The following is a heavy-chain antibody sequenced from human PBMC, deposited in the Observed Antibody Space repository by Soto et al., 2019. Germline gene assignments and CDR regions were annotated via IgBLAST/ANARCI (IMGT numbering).Heavy chain of an antibody. D-gene: IGHD3-22*01. CDR2: ISYDGSNK. Sequence: GGSLRLSCAASGLTFGSYAMHRVRQAPGKGLEWVAVISYDGSNKYYADSVKGRFTISRDNSKNTLYLQMNSLRAEDTAVYYCARDRYYYDSSGYWGDYYYYGMDVWGQGTTVTVSS. CDR3: ARDRYYYDSSGYWGDYYYYGMDV. CDR1: GLTFGSYA. V-gene: IGHV3-30-3*01. J-gene: IGHJ6*02.